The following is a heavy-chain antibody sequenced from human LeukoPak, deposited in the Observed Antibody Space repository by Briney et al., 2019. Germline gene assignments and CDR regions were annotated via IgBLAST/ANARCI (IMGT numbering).Heavy chain of an antibody. CDR3: AKDPPRDSYGPYGMDV. J-gene: IGHJ6*02. CDR1: GLPFSSYA. D-gene: IGHD5-18*01. V-gene: IGHV3-23*01. Sequence: GGSLRLSCAASGLPFSSYAMSWVRQAPGKGLEWVSAISGSGGSTYYADSVKGRFTISRDNSKNTLYLQMNSLRAEDTAVYYCAKDPPRDSYGPYGMDVWGQGTTVTVSS. CDR2: ISGSGGST.